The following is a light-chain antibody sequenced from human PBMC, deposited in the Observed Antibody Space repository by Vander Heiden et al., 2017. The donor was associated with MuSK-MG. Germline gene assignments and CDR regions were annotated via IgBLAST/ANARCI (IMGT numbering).Light chain of an antibody. V-gene: IGKV1-9*01. CDR3: QQLNSYLPIT. CDR1: QDISSY. J-gene: IGKJ5*01. CDR2: AAS. Sequence: DLQLTQSPSFLSASVGDRVTISCRASQDISSYLAWYQQKPGKAPKLLIYAASTLHSGVPSRFSGSGSGTEFTLTISSLQPEDFATYYCQQLNSYLPITFGQGTRLEI.